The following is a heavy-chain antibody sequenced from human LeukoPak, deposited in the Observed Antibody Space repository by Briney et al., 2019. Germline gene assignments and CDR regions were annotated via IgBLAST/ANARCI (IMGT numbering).Heavy chain of an antibody. V-gene: IGHV3-33*01. Sequence: GGSLRLSCAASGFSFSCCGMHWVRQAPGKGLDWVAVLWANGRNNYYADSVEGRFTISRDSSKNTLYLQMTSLRAEDTALYYCVRDVPSHIVVVVSAMFDYWGQGILVTVSS. CDR2: LWANGRNN. CDR3: VRDVPSHIVVVVSAMFDY. D-gene: IGHD2-2*01. CDR1: GFSFSCCG. J-gene: IGHJ4*02.